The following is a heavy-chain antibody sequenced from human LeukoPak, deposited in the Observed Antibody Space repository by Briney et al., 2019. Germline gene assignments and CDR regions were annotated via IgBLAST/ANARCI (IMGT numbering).Heavy chain of an antibody. V-gene: IGHV3-7*01. J-gene: IGHJ4*02. CDR1: GFTLSTYW. Sequence: GGPLRLSCEASGFTLSTYWMKWVRQVPGKGLDWVANINPDGSGKRYVDSVKGRFTIARDNADNSLSLQMNSLRAEDTAVYYCASWGAGGNSWGQGTLVTVSS. CDR2: INPDGSGK. CDR3: ASWGAGGNS. D-gene: IGHD3-16*01.